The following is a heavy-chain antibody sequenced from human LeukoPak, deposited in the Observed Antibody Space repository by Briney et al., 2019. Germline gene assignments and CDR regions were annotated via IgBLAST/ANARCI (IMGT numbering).Heavy chain of an antibody. Sequence: SETLSLTCTVSGGSISSYYWSWIRQPPGKGLEWIGYIYYSGSTNYNPSLKSRGTISVDTSKNQFSLKLSSVTAADTAVYYCARDRLGAFDYWGRGTLVTVSS. CDR3: ARDRLGAFDY. V-gene: IGHV4-59*01. D-gene: IGHD3-16*01. J-gene: IGHJ4*02. CDR1: GGSISSYY. CDR2: IYYSGST.